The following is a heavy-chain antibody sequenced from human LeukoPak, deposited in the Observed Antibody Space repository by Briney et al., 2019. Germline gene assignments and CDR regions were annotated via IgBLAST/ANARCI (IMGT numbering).Heavy chain of an antibody. Sequence: ASVKVSCKAAGSTFTSYGISGVRQAPGQGLEWRGWISAYNGNTNYAQKLQGRVTMTTDTSTSTAYMELRSLRSHDTAVYYCARAVRSGVGAIGFDYWGQGTLVTVSS. D-gene: IGHD1-26*01. J-gene: IGHJ4*02. V-gene: IGHV1-18*01. CDR3: ARAVRSGVGAIGFDY. CDR2: ISAYNGNT. CDR1: GSTFTSYG.